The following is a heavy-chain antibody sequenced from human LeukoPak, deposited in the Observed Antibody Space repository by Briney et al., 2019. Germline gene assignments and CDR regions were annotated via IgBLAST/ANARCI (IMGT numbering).Heavy chain of an antibody. CDR2: IYTSGST. J-gene: IGHJ6*03. V-gene: IGHV4-61*02. CDR1: GGSISSGSYY. D-gene: IGHD2-2*01. Sequence: SETLSLTCTVSGGSISSGSYYWSWIRQPAGKGLEWIGRIYTSGSTNYNPSLKSRVTISVDTSKNQFSLKLSSVTAADTAVYYCARDLGVPAAKYYYYYYYIDVWGKGTTVTFSS. CDR3: ARDLGVPAAKYYYYYYYIDV.